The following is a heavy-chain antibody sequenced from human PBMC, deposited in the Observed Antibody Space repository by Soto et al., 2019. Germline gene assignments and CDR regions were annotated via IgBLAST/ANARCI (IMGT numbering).Heavy chain of an antibody. Sequence: QVQLQESGPGLVKPSQTLSLTCTVSGGSISSGGYYWSWIRQHPGKGLEWIGDIYYSGSTYYNPSPTRPVTISVDTSKNQFSLKLSSVTAADTAVYYCARGITMVRGAFDYWGQGTLVTVSS. CDR2: IYYSGST. CDR3: ARGITMVRGAFDY. D-gene: IGHD3-10*01. J-gene: IGHJ4*02. CDR1: GGSISSGGYY. V-gene: IGHV4-31*01.